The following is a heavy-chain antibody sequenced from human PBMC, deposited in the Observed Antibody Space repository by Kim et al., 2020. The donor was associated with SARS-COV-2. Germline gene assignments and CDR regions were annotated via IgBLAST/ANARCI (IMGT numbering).Heavy chain of an antibody. Sequence: GGSLRLSCAASGFTFSSYAMHWVRQAPGKGLEWVAVISYDGSNKYYADSVKGRFTISRDNSKNTLYLQMNSLRAEDTAVYYCARDRYYYGSGSRFDLWGRGTLVTVSS. CDR3: ARDRYYYGSGSRFDL. J-gene: IGHJ2*01. D-gene: IGHD3-10*01. CDR1: GFTFSSYA. CDR2: ISYDGSNK. V-gene: IGHV3-30*04.